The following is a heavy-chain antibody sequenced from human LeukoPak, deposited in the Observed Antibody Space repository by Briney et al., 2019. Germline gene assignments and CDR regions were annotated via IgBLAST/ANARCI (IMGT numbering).Heavy chain of an antibody. V-gene: IGHV6-1*01. Sequence: SQTLSLTCAISGDSVSSNSAAWNWIRQSPSRGLEWLGRTYYRSKWYNDYAVSVKSRITINPDTSKNQFSLQLNSVTPEDTAVYYCARDPSYGWEPPVRAFDIWGQGTMVTVSS. D-gene: IGHD1-26*01. J-gene: IGHJ3*02. CDR3: ARDPSYGWEPPVRAFDI. CDR1: GDSVSSNSAA. CDR2: TYYRSKWYN.